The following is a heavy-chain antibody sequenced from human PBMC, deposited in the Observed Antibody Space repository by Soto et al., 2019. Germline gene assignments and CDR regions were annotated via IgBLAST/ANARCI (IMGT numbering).Heavy chain of an antibody. CDR2: IIPIFGTA. CDR3: ASRPYYDIYPTTYYYYGMDV. J-gene: IGHJ6*02. Sequence: SVKVSCKASGGTFSSYAISWVRQAPGQGLEWMGGIIPIFGTANYAQKFQGRVTITADESTSTAYMELSSLRSEDTAVYYCASRPYYDIYPTTYYYYGMDVWGQGNTVTVSS. V-gene: IGHV1-69*13. D-gene: IGHD3-9*01. CDR1: GGTFSSYA.